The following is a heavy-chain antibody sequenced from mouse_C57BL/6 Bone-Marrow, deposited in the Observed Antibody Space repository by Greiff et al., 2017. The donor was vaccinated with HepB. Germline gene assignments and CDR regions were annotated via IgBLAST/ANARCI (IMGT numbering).Heavy chain of an antibody. CDR2: IWSGGST. V-gene: IGHV2-2*01. J-gene: IGHJ3*01. Sequence: VHLVESGPGLVQPSQSLSITCTVSGFSLTSYGVHWVRQSPGKGLEWLGVIWSGGSTDCNAAFISRLSISKDNSKSQVFFKMNSLQADDTAIYYCARNLTETYYSNYWGQGTLVTVSA. D-gene: IGHD2-5*01. CDR1: GFSLTSYG. CDR3: ARNLTETYYSNY.